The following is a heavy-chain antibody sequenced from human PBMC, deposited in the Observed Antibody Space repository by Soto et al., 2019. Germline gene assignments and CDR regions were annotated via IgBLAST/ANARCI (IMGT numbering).Heavy chain of an antibody. V-gene: IGHV4-39*01. Sequence: SETLSLTCTASGGSISSSTYSWGWIRQPPGKGLEWIGSMHYSGATYYNPSLNSRVSISVDTSKSQFSLKLTFVTAADTAVYFCARKGSNTSRRLSWFDPWRQGTLVTVSA. CDR2: MHYSGAT. CDR1: GGSISSSTYS. D-gene: IGHD3-16*01. J-gene: IGHJ5*02. CDR3: ARKGSNTSRRLSWFDP.